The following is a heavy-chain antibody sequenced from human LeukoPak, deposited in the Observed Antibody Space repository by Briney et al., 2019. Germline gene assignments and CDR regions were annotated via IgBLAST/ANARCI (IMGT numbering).Heavy chain of an antibody. Sequence: KPSETLSLTCSVSGGSVISFYWGWIRQPPGKGLEWLGHIHNSRTTNYNPSLKSRVTISLDTSNNQFSLNLRSVTAGDTAVYFCARDRGRVRYGDAFEFWGQGKMVTVSS. D-gene: IGHD4-17*01. CDR3: ARDRGRVRYGDAFEF. CDR1: GGSVISFY. V-gene: IGHV4-59*02. J-gene: IGHJ3*01. CDR2: IHNSRTT.